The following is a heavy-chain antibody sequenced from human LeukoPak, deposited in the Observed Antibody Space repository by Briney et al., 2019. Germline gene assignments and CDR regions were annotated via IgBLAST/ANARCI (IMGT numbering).Heavy chain of an antibody. CDR2: INSDGSST. Sequence: GGCLRLSCAASGFTVSSHYISWVRQAPGKGLEWVSRINSDGSSTSYADSVKGRFTISRDNAKNTLYLQMNSLRAEDTAVYYCATLLRYFLPRPNPDYWGQGTLATVSS. CDR3: ATLLRYFLPRPNPDY. D-gene: IGHD3-9*01. V-gene: IGHV3-74*01. J-gene: IGHJ4*02. CDR1: GFTVSSHY.